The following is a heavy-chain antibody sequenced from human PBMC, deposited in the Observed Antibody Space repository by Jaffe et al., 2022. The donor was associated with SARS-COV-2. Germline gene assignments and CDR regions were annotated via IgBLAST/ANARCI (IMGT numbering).Heavy chain of an antibody. CDR3: ASSAARRRVGYYYYGMDV. CDR2: ISSSSSYI. J-gene: IGHJ6*02. CDR1: GFTFSSYS. Sequence: EVQLVESGGGLVKPGGSLRLSCAASGFTFSSYSMNWVRQAPGKGLEWVSSISSSSSYIYYADSVKGRFTISRDNAKNSLYLQMNSLRAEDTAVYYCASSAARRRVGYYYYGMDVWGQGTTVTVSS. V-gene: IGHV3-21*01. D-gene: IGHD6-6*01.